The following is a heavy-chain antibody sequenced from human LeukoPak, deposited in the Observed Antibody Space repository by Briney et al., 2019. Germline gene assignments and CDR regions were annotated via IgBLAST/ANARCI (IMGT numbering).Heavy chain of an antibody. CDR1: GYTFTGYY. CDR3: ARESSSWYEYFQH. J-gene: IGHJ1*01. D-gene: IGHD6-13*01. CDR2: INPNSGGT. V-gene: IGHV1-2*02. Sequence: EASVKVSCKASGYTFTGYYMHWVRQAPGQGLEWMGWINPNSGGTNYAQKFQGRVTMTRDTSISTAYMELSRLRSDDTAVYYCARESSSWYEYFQHWGQGTLVTVSS.